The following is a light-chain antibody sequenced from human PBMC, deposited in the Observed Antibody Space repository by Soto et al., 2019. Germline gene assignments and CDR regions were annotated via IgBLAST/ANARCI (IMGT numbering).Light chain of an antibody. CDR3: QQYNTYSRT. CDR2: KAS. CDR1: QSISSW. J-gene: IGKJ1*01. V-gene: IGKV1-5*03. Sequence: DIPMTQSPSTLSASVGDRVTITCRASQSISSWLAWYQHKPGKAPNLLIYKASSLKSGVPSRFSGSGSGTEFTLTISSLQPDDFATYYCQQYNTYSRTFGQGTKVEFK.